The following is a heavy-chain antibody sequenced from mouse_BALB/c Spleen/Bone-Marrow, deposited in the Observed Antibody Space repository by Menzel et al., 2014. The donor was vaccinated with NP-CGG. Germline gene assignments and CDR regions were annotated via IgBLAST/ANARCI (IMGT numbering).Heavy chain of an antibody. CDR3: ARSPYGYDGRDY. CDR1: GFTFXSFG. J-gene: IGHJ4*01. Sequence: EVQLVESGGGLVQPGGSRKLSCAASGFTFXSFGMHWVRQAPEKGLEWVAYISSGSSTIYYADTVKGRFTISRDNPKNTLFLQMTSLRSEDTAMYYCARSPYGYDGRDYWGQGTSVTVSS. CDR2: ISSGSSTI. V-gene: IGHV5-17*02. D-gene: IGHD2-2*01.